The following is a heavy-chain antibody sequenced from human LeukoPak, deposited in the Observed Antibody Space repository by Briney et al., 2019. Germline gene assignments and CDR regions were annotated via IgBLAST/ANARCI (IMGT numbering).Heavy chain of an antibody. Sequence: ASETLSLTCTVPGGSISSYYWSWVRQAPGKELEWIAYIYYSGRTNYNPSLKSRVTMSIDTSKNYFSLNLSSVTAADTAVYYCASTSGSYVFDYWGQGILVTVSS. J-gene: IGHJ4*02. V-gene: IGHV4-59*01. CDR1: GGSISSYY. D-gene: IGHD1-26*01. CDR2: IYYSGRT. CDR3: ASTSGSYVFDY.